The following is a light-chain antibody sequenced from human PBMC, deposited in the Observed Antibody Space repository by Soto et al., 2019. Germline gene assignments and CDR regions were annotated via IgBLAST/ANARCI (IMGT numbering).Light chain of an antibody. CDR1: QSVASSY. Sequence: EFVLTQSPGTLSLSPGERATLSCRASQSVASSYLGWYQQKLGQAPRLLIYGTSSRATGVPDRFSGSGSGTDFTLTISRLEPEDFAVYYCQQYANSRWTFGRGTKVEIK. CDR2: GTS. CDR3: QQYANSRWT. J-gene: IGKJ1*01. V-gene: IGKV3-20*01.